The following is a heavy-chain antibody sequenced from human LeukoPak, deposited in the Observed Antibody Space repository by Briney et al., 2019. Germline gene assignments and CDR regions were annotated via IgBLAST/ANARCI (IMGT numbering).Heavy chain of an antibody. J-gene: IGHJ4*02. D-gene: IGHD6-13*01. CDR3: AKETSYSSRYLLTYYFDY. V-gene: IGHV3-21*04. CDR2: ISSSSSYI. CDR1: GFTFSSYS. Sequence: GGSLRLSCAASGFTFSSYSMNWVRQAPGKGLEWVSSISSSSSYIYYADSVKGRFTISRDNSKNTLYLQMNSLRAEDTAVYYCAKETSYSSRYLLTYYFDYWGQGTLVTVSS.